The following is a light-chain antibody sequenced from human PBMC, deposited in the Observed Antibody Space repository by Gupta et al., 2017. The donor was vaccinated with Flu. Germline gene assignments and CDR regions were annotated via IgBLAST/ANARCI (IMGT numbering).Light chain of an antibody. CDR2: EDT. V-gene: IGLV2-23*01. Sequence: QSALTQPASVSVSPGQSITISCTGTSSDVGRITLVSWYQQYPGRAPRLLIFEDTKRPSGLSTRSSGSKSDNTATLTISGLQVDDEADYYCCSYAGSSTWVFGGGTKLTVL. CDR3: CSYAGSSTWV. J-gene: IGLJ3*02. CDR1: SSDVGRITL.